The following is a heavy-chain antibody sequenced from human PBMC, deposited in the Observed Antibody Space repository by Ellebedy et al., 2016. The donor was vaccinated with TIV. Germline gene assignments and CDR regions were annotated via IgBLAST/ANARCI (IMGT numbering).Heavy chain of an antibody. J-gene: IGHJ4*02. CDR3: ARSRYPGARSSFDS. D-gene: IGHD6-6*01. V-gene: IGHV3-7*01. Sequence: GESLKISCVASGFTFSSYWMSWVRQAPGRGLEWVANLKQDGREEYYVDSVKGRFIISRDNAKNSLYLQMNSLRVEDTALYHCARSRYPGARSSFDSWGQGTLVTVSS. CDR2: LKQDGREE. CDR1: GFTFSSYW.